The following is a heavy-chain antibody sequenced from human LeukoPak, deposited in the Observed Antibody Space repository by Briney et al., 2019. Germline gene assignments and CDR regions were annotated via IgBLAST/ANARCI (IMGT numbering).Heavy chain of an antibody. CDR3: AKSAVAGWVRDFDY. J-gene: IGHJ4*02. V-gene: IGHV3-23*01. Sequence: GGSLRLSCAASGFTFSNYAMSWVRQAPGKGLEWVSAISGSGGNTYYADSVKGRFTISRDNSRNTLYLHMNSLRAEDTAVYYCAKSAVAGWVRDFDYWGQGTLVTVSS. CDR1: GFTFSNYA. D-gene: IGHD6-19*01. CDR2: ISGSGGNT.